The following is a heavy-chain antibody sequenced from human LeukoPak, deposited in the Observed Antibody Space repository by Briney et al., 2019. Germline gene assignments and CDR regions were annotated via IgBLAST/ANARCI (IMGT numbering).Heavy chain of an antibody. Sequence: ASVKVSCKASGYTFTNYYMHWVRQAPGQGLEWMGIVYPSGGRTSYAQKLQGRVTMTRDMSTSTVYMELSSLRSEDTAIYYCARGSGGAYYMDVWGKGTTVTVSS. CDR1: GYTFTNYY. D-gene: IGHD6-25*01. J-gene: IGHJ6*03. V-gene: IGHV1-46*01. CDR3: ARGSGGAYYMDV. CDR2: VYPSGGRT.